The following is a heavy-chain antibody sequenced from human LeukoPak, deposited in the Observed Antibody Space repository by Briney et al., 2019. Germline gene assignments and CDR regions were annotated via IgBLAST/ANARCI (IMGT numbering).Heavy chain of an antibody. J-gene: IGHJ4*02. V-gene: IGHV4-4*02. CDR2: VHLDGRT. D-gene: IGHD3-3*01. CDR3: AREGGFYRPLDY. Sequence: PSETLSLTCAVSGGSISISNSNWWSWVRQPPGKGLEWIGEVHLDGRTNYNPSLKSRLIMSVDLPENHISLKLTSVTAADTAVYYCAREGGFYRPLDYSGQGTLVTVSS. CDR1: GGSISISNSNW.